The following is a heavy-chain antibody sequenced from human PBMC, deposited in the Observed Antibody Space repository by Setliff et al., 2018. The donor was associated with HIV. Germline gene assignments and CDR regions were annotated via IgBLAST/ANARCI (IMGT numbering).Heavy chain of an antibody. V-gene: IGHV1-18*01. J-gene: IGHJ4*02. D-gene: IGHD2-2*01. CDR3: ARGYCSSTSCYGIYYFDN. CDR2: ITSYNGNT. CDR1: GYTFSNYG. Sequence: ASVKVSCKASGYTFSNYGITWVRQAPGQGLEWMGWITSYNGNTNYAKKFKGRVTMTTDTSTSIAYMELKSLRSEDTAVYYCARGYCSSTSCYGIYYFDNWGQGTPVTVSS.